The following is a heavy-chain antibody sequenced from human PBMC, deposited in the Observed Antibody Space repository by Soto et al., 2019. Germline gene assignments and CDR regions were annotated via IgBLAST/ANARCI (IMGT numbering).Heavy chain of an antibody. J-gene: IGHJ4*02. Sequence: QVPLVQSGAEVKKPGASVKVSCKASGYTFTGYYMHWVRQAPGQGLEWMGWINPNSGGTNYAQKFQGRVTMTRDTSISTAYMELSRLRSDDTAVYYCARDHFQDTATGEVPGYWGQGTLVTVSS. V-gene: IGHV1-2*02. D-gene: IGHD5-18*01. CDR1: GYTFTGYY. CDR2: INPNSGGT. CDR3: ARDHFQDTATGEVPGY.